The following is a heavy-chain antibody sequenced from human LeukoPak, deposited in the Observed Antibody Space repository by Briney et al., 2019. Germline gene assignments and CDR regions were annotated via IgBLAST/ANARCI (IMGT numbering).Heavy chain of an antibody. V-gene: IGHV4-59*01. D-gene: IGHD1-26*01. CDR3: ARLVGVTSFDY. CDR2: ISYTGST. J-gene: IGHJ4*02. CDR1: GGSISSFF. Sequence: SETLSLTCTVSGGSISSFFWSWIRQSPGKGLEWVGYISYTGSTNYNPSLKSRASISFDTSKNQFSLKLTSVTAADTAMYYCARLVGVTSFDYWGQGTLVTVSS.